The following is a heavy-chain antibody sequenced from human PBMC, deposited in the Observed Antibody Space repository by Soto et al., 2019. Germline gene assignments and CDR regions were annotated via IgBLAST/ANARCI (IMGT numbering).Heavy chain of an antibody. D-gene: IGHD3-22*01. J-gene: IGHJ5*02. CDR1: GFSISSGYF. CDR2: IYHSGTT. CDR3: ARDSSGYYWFDP. V-gene: IGHV4-38-2*02. Sequence: SETLSLTCAVSGFSISSGYFWGWIRQPPGKGPEWLGSIYHSGTTYYNPSVKGRVTISVDTSKNQFSLKMSSVTAADTAVYYCARDSSGYYWFDPWGQGTLVTSPQ.